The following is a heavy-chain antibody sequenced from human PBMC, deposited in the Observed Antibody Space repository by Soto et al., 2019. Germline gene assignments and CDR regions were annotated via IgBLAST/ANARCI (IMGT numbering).Heavy chain of an antibody. V-gene: IGHV3-48*01. CDR3: ASGSNYGHD. D-gene: IGHD4-4*01. J-gene: IGHJ4*02. CDR1: GFTFSSYA. CDR2: ISSSGSTT. Sequence: PGGSLRLSCAASGFTFSSYAMSWVRQAPGKGLEWVSYISSSGSTTYYADSVKGRFTISRDNAKNSLYLQMNSLRAEDTAVYYCASGSNYGHDWGQGTLVTVSS.